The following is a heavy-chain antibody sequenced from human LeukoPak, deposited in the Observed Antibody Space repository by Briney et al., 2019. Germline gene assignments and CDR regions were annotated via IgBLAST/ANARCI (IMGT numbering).Heavy chain of an antibody. CDR3: ARDKTMTTIFDY. D-gene: IGHD4-17*01. V-gene: IGHV3-30-3*01. Sequence: GGSLRLSCAASGFTFSSYAMSWVRQAPGKGLEWVAVISYDGSNKYYADSVKGRFTISRDNSKNTLYLQMNSLRSEDTAVYYCARDKTMTTIFDYWGQGTLVTVSS. CDR2: ISYDGSNK. J-gene: IGHJ4*02. CDR1: GFTFSSYA.